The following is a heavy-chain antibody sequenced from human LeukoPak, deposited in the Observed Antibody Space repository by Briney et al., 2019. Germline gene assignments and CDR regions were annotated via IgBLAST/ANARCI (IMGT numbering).Heavy chain of an antibody. CDR1: GFTFSSYA. J-gene: IGHJ1*01. Sequence: PGGSLRLSCAASGFTFSSYAMSWVRQAPGKGLEWVSAISGSGGSTYYADSVKGRFTISGDNSKNTLYLQMNSLRAEDTAVYYCAKDTIYGDYAEYFQHWGQGTLVTVSS. CDR2: ISGSGGST. CDR3: AKDTIYGDYAEYFQH. D-gene: IGHD4-17*01. V-gene: IGHV3-23*01.